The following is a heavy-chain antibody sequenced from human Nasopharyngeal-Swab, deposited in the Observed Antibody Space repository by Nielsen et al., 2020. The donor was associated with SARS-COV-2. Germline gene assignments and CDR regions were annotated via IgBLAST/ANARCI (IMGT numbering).Heavy chain of an antibody. V-gene: IGHV1-3*01. J-gene: IGHJ4*02. D-gene: IGHD2-2*01. CDR3: ARAKYCSSTSCLRWGYFDY. CDR2: INAGNGNT. Sequence: WVRQAPGQRLEWMGWINAGNGNTKYSQKFQGRVTITRDTSASTAYMELSSLRSEDTAVYYCARAKYCSSTSCLRWGYFDYWGQGTRVTVSS.